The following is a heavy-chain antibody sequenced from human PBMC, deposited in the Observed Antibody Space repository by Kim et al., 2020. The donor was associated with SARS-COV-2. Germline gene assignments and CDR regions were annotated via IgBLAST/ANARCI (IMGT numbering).Heavy chain of an antibody. V-gene: IGHV3-23*01. J-gene: IGHJ4*02. CDR3: AKTLGPTGGAFDY. D-gene: IGHD7-27*01. Sequence: AQSVKGRLTSTRDNSKNPLFLQMDSLRTEDTALYYCAKTLGPTGGAFDYWGLGTLVTVSS.